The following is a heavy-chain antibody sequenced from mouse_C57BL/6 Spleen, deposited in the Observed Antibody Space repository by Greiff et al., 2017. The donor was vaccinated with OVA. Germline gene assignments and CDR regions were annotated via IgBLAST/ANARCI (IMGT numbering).Heavy chain of an antibody. CDR2: IYWDDDT. D-gene: IGHD2-4*01. Sequence: QVTLKESGPGILQSSQTLSLTCSFSGFSLRTSGMGVSWIRQPSGKGLEWLAHIYWDDDTRYNPSLKRRLTISKDTSRNQVFLKITSVDTADTATYYCARRAGDYDGFAYWGQGTLVTVSA. CDR1: GFSLRTSGMG. CDR3: ARRAGDYDGFAY. V-gene: IGHV8-12*01. J-gene: IGHJ3*01.